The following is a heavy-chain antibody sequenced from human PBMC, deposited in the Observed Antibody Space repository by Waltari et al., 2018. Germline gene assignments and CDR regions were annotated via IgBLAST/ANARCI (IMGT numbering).Heavy chain of an antibody. J-gene: IGHJ4*02. V-gene: IGHV1-8*01. D-gene: IGHD6-13*01. Sequence: QVPLVQSRAEVKKPGASVKVSCKASGYTFTSYDINWVRQATGQGLEWMGWMNPNSGNTGYAQKFQGRVTMTRNTSISTAYRKLGSLRCKDTAVYYSALCQGVGYSSSWYEFDYWGQGTLVTVSS. CDR1: GYTFTSYD. CDR3: ALCQGVGYSSSWYEFDY. CDR2: MNPNSGNT.